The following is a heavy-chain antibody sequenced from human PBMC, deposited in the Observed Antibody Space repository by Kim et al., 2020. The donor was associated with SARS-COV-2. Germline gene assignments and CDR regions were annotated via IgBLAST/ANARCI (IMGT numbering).Heavy chain of an antibody. V-gene: IGHV3-15*01. D-gene: IGHD1-26*01. CDR3: ISGVGFSDLDY. Sequence: GGSLRLSCAASGFTFSNSWMTWVRQVPGKGLEWVGLITRRVDGETTSYAAPVKGRFIISRDDSKNTLFLQINSLKTEDTSIYCCISGVGFSDLDYWGQGTLVSVSS. CDR1: GFTFSNSW. CDR2: ITRRVDGETT. J-gene: IGHJ4*02.